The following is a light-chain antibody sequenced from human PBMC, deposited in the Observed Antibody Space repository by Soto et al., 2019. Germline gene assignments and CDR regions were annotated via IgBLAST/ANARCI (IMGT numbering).Light chain of an antibody. CDR2: GAS. CDR1: QSVTDNY. Sequence: DIVLTQSPGTLSSSPGGRATLSCRASQSVTDNYLAWYQQKPGQAPRLLIYGASSRATGIPDRFSGSGSGTDFTLTISILEPEDFAMYYCHQYGRSPRGTFGQGTKVEIK. CDR3: HQYGRSPRGT. J-gene: IGKJ1*01. V-gene: IGKV3-20*01.